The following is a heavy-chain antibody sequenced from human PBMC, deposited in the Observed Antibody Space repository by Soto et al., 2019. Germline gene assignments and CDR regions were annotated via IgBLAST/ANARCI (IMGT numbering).Heavy chain of an antibody. V-gene: IGHV3-23*01. CDR1: RFTFSNYA. CDR3: ARAHDYDFWSGFLFYGMDV. J-gene: IGHJ6*02. CDR2: ISSTGGST. Sequence: GGSLRLSCAASRFTFSNYAMSWVRQAPGKGLEWVSGISSTGGSTYYADSVKGRFTISRGNSKNTLDLQMSSLRAEDTAIYYCARAHDYDFWSGFLFYGMDVWGQGTTVTVSS. D-gene: IGHD3-3*01.